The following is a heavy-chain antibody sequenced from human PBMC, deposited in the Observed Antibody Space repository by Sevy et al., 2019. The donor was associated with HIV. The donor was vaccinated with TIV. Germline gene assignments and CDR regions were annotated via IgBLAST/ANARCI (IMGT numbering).Heavy chain of an antibody. Sequence: ASVKVSCKASGYTFTSYGISWVRQAPGQGLEWMGWISAYNGNTNYAQKLQGRVTMTTDTSTSTAYMELRSLRSDDTAVYDCARSPGRIAAAGTLVDYWGQGTLVTVSS. CDR3: ARSPGRIAAAGTLVDY. CDR2: ISAYNGNT. CDR1: GYTFTSYG. D-gene: IGHD6-13*01. V-gene: IGHV1-18*04. J-gene: IGHJ4*02.